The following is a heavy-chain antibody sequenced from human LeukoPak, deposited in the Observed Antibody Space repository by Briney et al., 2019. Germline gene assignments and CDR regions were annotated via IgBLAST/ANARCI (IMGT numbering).Heavy chain of an antibody. CDR1: GYTFTSYD. CDR3: ARGPHDSSGYYGVY. V-gene: IGHV1-8*03. D-gene: IGHD3-22*01. Sequence: ASVEVSCKASGYTFTSYDINWVRQATGQGLEWMGWMNPNSGNTGYAQKFQGRVTITRNTSISTAYMELSSLRSEDTAVYYCARGPHDSSGYYGVYWGQGTLVTVSS. J-gene: IGHJ4*02. CDR2: MNPNSGNT.